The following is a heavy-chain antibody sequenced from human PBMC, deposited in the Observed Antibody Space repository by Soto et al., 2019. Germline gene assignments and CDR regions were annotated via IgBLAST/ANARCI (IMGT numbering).Heavy chain of an antibody. CDR1: GFIFSGSA. CDR2: IRSRANNFAT. Sequence: AGGSLRLSCAASGFIFSGSAIHWVRQASGKGLEWVGRIRSRANNFATSSAASVKGRFTFSRDDSKNTAYLQMNTLKPEDTAVYYCARGQGAAIGDYYYHGMDVWGQGTTVTVYS. D-gene: IGHD2-2*02. CDR3: ARGQGAAIGDYYYHGMDV. J-gene: IGHJ6*02. V-gene: IGHV3-73*01.